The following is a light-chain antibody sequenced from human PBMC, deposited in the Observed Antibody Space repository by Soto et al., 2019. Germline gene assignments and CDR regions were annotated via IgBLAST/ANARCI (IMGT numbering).Light chain of an antibody. J-gene: IGKJ2*01. CDR2: LGS. V-gene: IGKV2-28*01. CDR3: MQPLQPPRYT. CDR1: QSLLHSNGYNY. Sequence: DIVMTQSPLSLPVTPGEPASISCRSSQSLLHSNGYNYLDWYLQRPGQSPQLLIYLGSHRASGVPDRFSGSGSGTDFTLTINRVEAEDVGVYYCMQPLQPPRYTFGQGTKLEIK.